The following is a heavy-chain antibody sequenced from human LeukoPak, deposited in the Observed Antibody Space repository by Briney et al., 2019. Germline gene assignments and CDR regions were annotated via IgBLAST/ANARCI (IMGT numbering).Heavy chain of an antibody. CDR1: GGSISNTNW. J-gene: IGHJ4*02. Sequence: SGTLSLTCGVSGGSISNTNWWTWVRQPPGKGLEWIGEVNLQGSTNYNPSLKSRVVMSVDKSENHISLKLTSVTAADTAVYYCAREGGPYRPLDYSGQGTLVTVAS. CDR2: VNLQGST. CDR3: AREGGPYRPLDY. V-gene: IGHV4-4*02.